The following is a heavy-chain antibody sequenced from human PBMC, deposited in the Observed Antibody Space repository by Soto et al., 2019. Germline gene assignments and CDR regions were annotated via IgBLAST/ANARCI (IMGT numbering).Heavy chain of an antibody. V-gene: IGHV4-30-4*01. Sequence: PSETLSLTCTVSGGSISSGDYYWSWIRQPPGKGLEWIGYIYCSGSTYYNPSLKSRVTISIDTSKNQFSLKLSSVTAADTAVYYCARDLEVTTPYFNYYYGMDVWGQGTAVTVSS. CDR2: IYCSGST. CDR3: ARDLEVTTPYFNYYYGMDV. D-gene: IGHD4-4*01. J-gene: IGHJ6*02. CDR1: GGSISSGDYY.